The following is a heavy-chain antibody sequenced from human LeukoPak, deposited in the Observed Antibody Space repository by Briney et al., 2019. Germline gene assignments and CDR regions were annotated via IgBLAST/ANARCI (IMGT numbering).Heavy chain of an antibody. D-gene: IGHD1-1*01. J-gene: IGHJ4*02. Sequence: ASVKVSCKASGNTFTSYYMHWVRQAPGQGLEWMGIINPSGGSTSYAQKFQGRVTMTRDTSTSTVYMELSRLRSEDTAVYYCARDGNDGFDYWGQGTLVTVSS. CDR2: INPSGGST. CDR1: GNTFTSYY. CDR3: ARDGNDGFDY. V-gene: IGHV1-46*01.